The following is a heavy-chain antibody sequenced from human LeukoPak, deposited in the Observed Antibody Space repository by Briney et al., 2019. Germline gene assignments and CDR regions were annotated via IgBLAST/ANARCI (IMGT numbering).Heavy chain of an antibody. J-gene: IGHJ4*02. Sequence: GGSLRLSCAASGFTFSSYEMNWVRQAPGKGLEWVSYISSGGSTIYYADSVKGRFTISRDNANNSLFLQMNNLGGDDTAVYYCVRDSSTKRRLQPHFEGWGQGTLVIVSS. CDR1: GFTFSSYE. CDR2: ISSGGSTI. V-gene: IGHV3-48*03. D-gene: IGHD5-24*01. CDR3: VRDSSTKRRLQPHFEG.